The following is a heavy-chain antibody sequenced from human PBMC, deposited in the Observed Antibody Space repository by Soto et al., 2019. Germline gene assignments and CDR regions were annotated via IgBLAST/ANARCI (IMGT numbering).Heavy chain of an antibody. CDR3: ATSAGLYDFWSGYYTPFPFDY. CDR2: FDPEDGET. CDR1: GYTLTELS. J-gene: IGHJ4*02. Sequence: ASVKVSCKVSGYTLTELSMHWVRQAPGKGLEWMGGFDPEDGETIYAQKFQGRVTMTEDTSTDTAYMELSSLRSEDTAVYYCATSAGLYDFWSGYYTPFPFDYWGQGTLVTVSS. D-gene: IGHD3-3*01. V-gene: IGHV1-24*01.